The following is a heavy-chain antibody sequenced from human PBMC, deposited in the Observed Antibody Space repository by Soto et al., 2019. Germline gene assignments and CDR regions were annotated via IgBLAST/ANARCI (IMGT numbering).Heavy chain of an antibody. CDR2: IRSKSAGGTT. Sequence: PGGSLRLSCAASGLTFSNAWMNWVRQAPGEGLERVGRIRSKSAGGTTDYAAPVTGRFTISRDDSKNMLYLQMDSLKTEDTAVYYCATDTRYNWNHFDCWGQGALVTVSS. D-gene: IGHD1-20*01. CDR1: GLTFSNAW. V-gene: IGHV3-15*01. CDR3: ATDTRYNWNHFDC. J-gene: IGHJ4*02.